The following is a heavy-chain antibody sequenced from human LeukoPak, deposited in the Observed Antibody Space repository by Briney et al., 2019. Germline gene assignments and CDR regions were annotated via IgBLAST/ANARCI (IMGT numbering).Heavy chain of an antibody. CDR3: VRGMGVSMLYYFDY. CDR1: GLSVSSNY. V-gene: IGHV3-66*02. J-gene: IGHJ4*02. Sequence: PGGSLRLSCAASGLSVSSNYMSWVRQAPGKGLDWVSVLYSDGTTYYADSVKGRFTISRDNSKNTLYLQMNSLRAEDTAAYYCVRGMGVSMLYYFDYWGQGTLVTVSS. CDR2: LYSDGTT. D-gene: IGHD3-10*01.